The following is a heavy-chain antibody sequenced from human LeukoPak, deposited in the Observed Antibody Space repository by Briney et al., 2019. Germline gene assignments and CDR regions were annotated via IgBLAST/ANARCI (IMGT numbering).Heavy chain of an antibody. J-gene: IGHJ3*02. CDR2: IYYSGST. CDR3: ASGYGEKDDAFDI. CDR1: GGSISSGDYY. V-gene: IGHV4-30-4*01. D-gene: IGHD5-12*01. Sequence: SQTLSLTCTVSGGSISSGDYYWSWIRQPPGKGLEWIGYIYYSGSTYYNPSLKSRVTISVDTSKNQFSLKLSSVTAADTAVYYCASGYGEKDDAFDIWGQGTMVTVSS.